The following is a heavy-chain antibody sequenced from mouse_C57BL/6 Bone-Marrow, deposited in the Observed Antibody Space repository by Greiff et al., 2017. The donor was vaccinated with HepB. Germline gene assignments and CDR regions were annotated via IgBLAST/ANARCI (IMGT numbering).Heavy chain of an antibody. J-gene: IGHJ1*03. CDR3: ARYDGYLYWYFDG. D-gene: IGHD2-3*01. CDR2: ISYDGSN. Sequence: EVQLQESGPGLVKPSQSLSLTCSVTGYSITSGYYWNWIRQFPGNKLEWMGYISYDGSNNYNPSLKNRISITRDTSKNQFFLKLNSVTTEDTATYYCARYDGYLYWYFDGWGTGTTVTVSS. V-gene: IGHV3-6*01. CDR1: GYSITSGYY.